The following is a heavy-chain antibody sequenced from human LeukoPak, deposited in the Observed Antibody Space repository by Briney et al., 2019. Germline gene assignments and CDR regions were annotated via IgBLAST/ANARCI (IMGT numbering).Heavy chain of an antibody. CDR2: INAGNGNT. J-gene: IGHJ4*02. V-gene: IGHV1-3*01. CDR1: GYTFTSYA. Sequence: ASVKVSCKASGYTFTSYAMHWVRQAPGQRLEWMGWINAGNGNTKYSQRFQGRVTITRDTSASTAYMELSSLRSEDTAVYYCARSDSSGSHPAFDYWGQGTLVTVSS. D-gene: IGHD3-22*01. CDR3: ARSDSSGSHPAFDY.